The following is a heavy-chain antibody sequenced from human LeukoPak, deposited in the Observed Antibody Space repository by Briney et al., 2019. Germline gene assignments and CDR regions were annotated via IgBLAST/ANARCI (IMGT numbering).Heavy chain of an antibody. CDR3: AKDPRLSVYCGGDCYQYFDY. CDR2: ISGSGGST. J-gene: IGHJ4*02. D-gene: IGHD2-21*02. V-gene: IGHV3-23*01. Sequence: PGGSLRLSCAASGFTFSSYAMSWVRQAPGKGLEWVSAISGSGGSTYYADSVKGRFTISRDNSKNTLYLQMNSLRAEDTAVYYCAKDPRLSVYCGGDCYQYFDYWGQGTLVTVSS. CDR1: GFTFSSYA.